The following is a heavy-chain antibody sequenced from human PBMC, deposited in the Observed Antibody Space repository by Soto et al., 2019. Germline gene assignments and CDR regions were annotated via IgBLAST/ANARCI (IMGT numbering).Heavy chain of an antibody. Sequence: QVRLQESGPGLVKPSQTLSLTCTVSGGSISSGGYYWSWIRQHPGKGLEWIGYIYYSGSTYYNPSLNSRVTRSVDPSKNQFSLKLSSVSAADTAVYDSARDYGGKGAVDYWDQGTLVTVSS. V-gene: IGHV4-31*03. D-gene: IGHD4-17*01. CDR2: IYYSGST. J-gene: IGHJ4*02. CDR3: ARDYGGKGAVDY. CDR1: GGSISSGGYY.